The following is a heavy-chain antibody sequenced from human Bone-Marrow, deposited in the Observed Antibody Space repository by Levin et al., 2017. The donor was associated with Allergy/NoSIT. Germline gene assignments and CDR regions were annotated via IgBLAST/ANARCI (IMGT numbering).Heavy chain of an antibody. CDR2: ISSSSSTI. J-gene: IGHJ4*02. CDR3: ARGTTVVTPVADY. V-gene: IGHV3-48*01. CDR1: GFTFSSYS. D-gene: IGHD4-23*01. Sequence: AGGSLRLSCAASGFTFSSYSMNWVRQAPGKGLEWVSYISSSSSTIYYADSVKGRFTISRDNAKNSLYLQMNSLRAEDTAVYYCARGTTVVTPVADYWGQGTLVTVSS.